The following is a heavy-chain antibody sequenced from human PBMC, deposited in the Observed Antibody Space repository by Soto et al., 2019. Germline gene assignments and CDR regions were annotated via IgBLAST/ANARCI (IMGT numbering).Heavy chain of an antibody. Sequence: QVQLVQSGAEVKKPGSSVKVFCKASGGTFSSYAISWVRQAPGQGLEWMGGIIPIFGTANYAQKFQGRVTITADESTSTAYMELSSLRSEDTAVYYCAGGPRGYSGYDRGANWFDPWGQGTLVTVSS. CDR3: AGGPRGYSGYDRGANWFDP. CDR2: IIPIFGTA. J-gene: IGHJ5*02. CDR1: GGTFSSYA. D-gene: IGHD5-12*01. V-gene: IGHV1-69*12.